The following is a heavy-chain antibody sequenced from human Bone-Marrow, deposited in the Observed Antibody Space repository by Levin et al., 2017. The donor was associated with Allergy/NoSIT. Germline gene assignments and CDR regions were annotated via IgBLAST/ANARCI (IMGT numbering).Heavy chain of an antibody. V-gene: IGHV3-7*05. CDR3: ARDRACSRSSSHHHVGFFDY. J-gene: IGHJ4*02. D-gene: IGHD2-2*01. CDR2: IKQDGSEK. CDR1: GLTFSSYW. Sequence: QPGGSLRLSCVVSGLTFSSYWVSWVRQAPGKGLEWVANIKQDGSEKYYVESVKGRFTISRDNAKNSLNLQMSSLRAEDTAVYYCARDRACSRSSSHHHVGFFDYWGQGTLVTVSS.